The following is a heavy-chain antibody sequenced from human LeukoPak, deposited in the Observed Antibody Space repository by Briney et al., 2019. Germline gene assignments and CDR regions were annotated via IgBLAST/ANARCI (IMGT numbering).Heavy chain of an antibody. D-gene: IGHD4-23*01. J-gene: IGHJ4*02. V-gene: IGHV1-18*01. CDR3: ARQLRWDQYYFDY. Sequence: ASVKVSCKASGYTFTSYGFSWVRQAPGQGLEWMGWISAYNGDTKYALNLQGRVTMSTDTSTSTAYMELRSLRSDDTAVYYCARQLRWDQYYFDYWGQGTLVTVSS. CDR2: ISAYNGDT. CDR1: GYTFTSYG.